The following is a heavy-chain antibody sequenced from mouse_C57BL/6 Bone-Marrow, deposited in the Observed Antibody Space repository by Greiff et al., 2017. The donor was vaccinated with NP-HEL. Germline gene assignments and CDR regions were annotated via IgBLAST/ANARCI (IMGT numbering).Heavy chain of an antibody. CDR1: GYTFTSYW. CDR3: AREIHYAWFAY. Sequence: QVQLQQPGAELVKPGASVKLSCKASGYTFTSYWMQWVKQRPGQGLEWIGEIDPSDSYTTYNQKFKGQAPLTVDTSSSTAYMQLSSLTSEDSAVYYCAREIHYAWFAYWGQGTLVPVSA. V-gene: IGHV1-50*01. D-gene: IGHD1-1*02. CDR2: IDPSDSYT. J-gene: IGHJ3*01.